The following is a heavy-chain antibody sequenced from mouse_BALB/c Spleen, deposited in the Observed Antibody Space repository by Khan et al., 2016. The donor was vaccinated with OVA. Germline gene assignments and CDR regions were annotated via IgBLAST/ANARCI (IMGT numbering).Heavy chain of an antibody. D-gene: IGHD1-1*01. Sequence: QVQLQQSGAELAKPGASVKMSCKASGYTFINYWILWVKQRPGQGLEWIGYINPSTAYTEYNQNFKDKATLTADKSSRTAYMQLSSLTSEDSAVYYCARRGLRWDFDYWGQGTTLQVSS. CDR2: INPSTAYT. CDR3: ARRGLRWDFDY. CDR1: GYTFINYW. V-gene: IGHV1-7*01. J-gene: IGHJ2*01.